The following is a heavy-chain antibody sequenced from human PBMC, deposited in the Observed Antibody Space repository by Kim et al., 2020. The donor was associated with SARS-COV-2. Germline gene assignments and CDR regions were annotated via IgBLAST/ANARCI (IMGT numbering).Heavy chain of an antibody. V-gene: IGHV4-59*08. CDR3: ARLRNSKQWLVPSDY. CDR2: IYYSGST. Sequence: SETLSLTCTVSGGSISSYYWSWIRQPPGKGLEWIGYIYYSGSTNYNPSLKSRVTISVDTSKNQFSLKLSSVTAADTAVYYCARLRNSKQWLVPSDYWGQGTLVTVSS. CDR1: GGSISSYY. J-gene: IGHJ4*02. D-gene: IGHD6-19*01.